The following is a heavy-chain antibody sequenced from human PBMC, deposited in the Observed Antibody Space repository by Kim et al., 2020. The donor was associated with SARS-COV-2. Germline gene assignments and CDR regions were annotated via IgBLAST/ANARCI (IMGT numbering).Heavy chain of an antibody. D-gene: IGHD4-17*01. J-gene: IGHJ2*01. CDR3: ARGGSSTVTSFWYFDL. V-gene: IGHV4-30-2*01. Sequence: SETLSLTCRVSGGSISSGSLAWSWIRQAPGKGPEWIGYVYYSGTSYHNPALSRRVTLSIERSKNQFTLQLRSVTAADTAVYFCARGGSSTVTSFWYFDL. CDR1: GGSISSGSLA. CDR2: VYYSGTS.